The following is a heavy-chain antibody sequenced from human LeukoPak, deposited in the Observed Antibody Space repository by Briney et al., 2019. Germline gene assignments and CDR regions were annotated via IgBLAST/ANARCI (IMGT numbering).Heavy chain of an antibody. CDR3: ARVSRAYCGGDCYFPPFDP. CDR2: ISSSGSTI. Sequence: GGSLRLSCAASGFTFSSYGMSWVRQAPGKGLEWVSYISSSGSTIYYADSVKGRFTISRDNAKNSLYLQMNSLRAEDTAVYYCARVSRAYCGGDCYFPPFDPWGQGTLVTVSS. D-gene: IGHD2-21*02. V-gene: IGHV3-48*04. J-gene: IGHJ5*02. CDR1: GFTFSSYG.